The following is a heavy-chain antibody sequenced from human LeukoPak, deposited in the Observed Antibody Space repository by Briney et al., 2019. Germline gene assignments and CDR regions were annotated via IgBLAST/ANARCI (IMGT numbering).Heavy chain of an antibody. V-gene: IGHV4-34*01. CDR1: GGSFSGYY. CDR2: INHSGST. D-gene: IGHD3-3*01. J-gene: IGHJ5*02. CDR3: ASWDYDFNWFDP. Sequence: SETLSLTCAVYGGSFSGYYWSWIRQPPGKGLEWIGEINHSGSTNYNPSLKSRVTISVDTSKNQFSLKLSSVTAADTAVYYCASWDYDFNWFDPWGQGTLVTVSS.